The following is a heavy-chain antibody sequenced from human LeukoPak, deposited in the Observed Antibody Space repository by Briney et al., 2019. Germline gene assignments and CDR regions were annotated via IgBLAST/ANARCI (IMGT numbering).Heavy chain of an antibody. J-gene: IGHJ4*02. V-gene: IGHV3-20*04. Sequence: GGSLRLSCAASGFTFDDYGMSWVRQAPGKGLEWVSGINWNGGSTGYADSVKGRFTISRDNAKNSLYLQMNSLRAEDTAIYYCANRYCSNTNCPNWGQGTLVTVSS. CDR1: GFTFDDYG. CDR2: INWNGGST. CDR3: ANRYCSNTNCPN. D-gene: IGHD2-2*01.